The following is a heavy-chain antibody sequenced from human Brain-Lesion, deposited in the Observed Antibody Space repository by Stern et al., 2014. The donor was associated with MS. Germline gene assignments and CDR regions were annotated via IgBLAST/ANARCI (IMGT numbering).Heavy chain of an antibody. J-gene: IGHJ4*02. CDR1: GYRFTSNW. D-gene: IGHD6-6*01. CDR3: ARRGDSSSSGFDY. V-gene: IGHV5-51*01. CDR2: IWPGDSDT. Sequence: EMQLVESGAEVKKPGESLKISCKGSGYRFTSNWIGWVRQMPGKGLEGMEIIWPGDSDTRYSPSFQGQVTISADKSISTAYLQWSSLQASDTAMYYCARRGDSSSSGFDYWGQGTLVIVSS.